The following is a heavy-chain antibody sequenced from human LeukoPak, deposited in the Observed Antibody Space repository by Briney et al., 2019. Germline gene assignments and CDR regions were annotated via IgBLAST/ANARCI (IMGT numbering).Heavy chain of an antibody. Sequence: PSETLSLTCTVSGGSISSYYWSWIRQPPGKGLEWIGYIYYSGSTYYNPSLKSRVTISVDTSKNQFSLKLSSVTAADTAVYYCARGGIAAPFDYWGQGTLVTVSS. CDR1: GGSISSYY. CDR2: IYYSGST. D-gene: IGHD6-13*01. J-gene: IGHJ4*02. V-gene: IGHV4-59*12. CDR3: ARGGIAAPFDY.